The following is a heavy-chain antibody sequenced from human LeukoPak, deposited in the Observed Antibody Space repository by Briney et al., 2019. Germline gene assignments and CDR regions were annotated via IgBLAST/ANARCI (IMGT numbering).Heavy chain of an antibody. D-gene: IGHD3-22*01. J-gene: IGHJ4*02. CDR3: ARVTGYMIEDYFDY. CDR1: GGSFSNHY. CDR2: INQSGSS. V-gene: IGHV4-34*01. Sequence: TETLSLTCAVFGGSFSNHYWTWIRQPPGKGLEWIGEINQSGSSNYNPSLKSRVTISVETSKNQFSLKLSSVTAADTAVYYCARVTGYMIEDYFDYWGQGTLVTVSS.